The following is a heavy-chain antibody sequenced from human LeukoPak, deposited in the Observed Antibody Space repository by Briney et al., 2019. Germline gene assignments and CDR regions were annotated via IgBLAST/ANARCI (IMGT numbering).Heavy chain of an antibody. CDR3: ARQEKSGYYFDY. D-gene: IGHD3-10*01. CDR2: IYPGDSNT. J-gene: IGHJ4*02. Sequence: GESLKISCKGSGYTFTNYWIGWVRQTPGKGLEWMGIIYPGDSNTRYSPSFQGQVTISADKSINTAYLQWSSLKASDTAVYYCARQEKSGYYFDYWGQGTLVTVSS. CDR1: GYTFTNYW. V-gene: IGHV5-51*01.